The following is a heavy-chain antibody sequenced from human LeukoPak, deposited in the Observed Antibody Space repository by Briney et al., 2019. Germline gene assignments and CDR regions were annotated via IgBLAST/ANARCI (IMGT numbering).Heavy chain of an antibody. D-gene: IGHD4-17*01. V-gene: IGHV3-53*01. CDR1: GFTVSSNS. CDR3: ARRAGEYSHPYDY. Sequence: GGSLRLSRTVSGFTVSSNSMSWVRQAPGKGLEWVSFIHSGGNTHYSDSVKGRFTISRDNSKNTLYLQMNSLRAEDTAVYYCARRAGEYSHPYDYWGQGTLVTVSS. J-gene: IGHJ4*02. CDR2: IHSGGNT.